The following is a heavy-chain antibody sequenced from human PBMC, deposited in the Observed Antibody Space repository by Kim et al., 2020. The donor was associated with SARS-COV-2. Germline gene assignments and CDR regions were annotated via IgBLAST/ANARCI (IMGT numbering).Heavy chain of an antibody. J-gene: IGHJ6*02. D-gene: IGHD2-15*01. V-gene: IGHV3-33*01. CDR1: GFTFSSYG. Sequence: GGSLRLSCAASGFTFSSYGMHWVRQAPGKGLEWVAVIWYDGSNKYYADSVKGRFTISRDNSKNTLYLQMNSLRAEDTAVYYCARDGPQDPIVVVVAATEPRYYYGMDVWGQGTTVTVSS. CDR3: ARDGPQDPIVVVVAATEPRYYYGMDV. CDR2: IWYDGSNK.